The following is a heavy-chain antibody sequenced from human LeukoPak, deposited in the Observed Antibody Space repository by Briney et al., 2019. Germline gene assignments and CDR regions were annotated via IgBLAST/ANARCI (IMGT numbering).Heavy chain of an antibody. V-gene: IGHV1-2*06. CDR2: INPNSGGT. CDR3: ASYSGDFWSGYYLYY. CDR1: GYTFTVYY. J-gene: IGHJ4*02. D-gene: IGHD3-3*01. Sequence: ASVKVSCKASGYTFTVYYMHWVRQAPGQGLEWMGRINPNSGGTNYAQKFQGRVTMTRDTSISTAYMELSRLRSDDTAVYYCASYSGDFWSGYYLYYWGQGTLVTVSS.